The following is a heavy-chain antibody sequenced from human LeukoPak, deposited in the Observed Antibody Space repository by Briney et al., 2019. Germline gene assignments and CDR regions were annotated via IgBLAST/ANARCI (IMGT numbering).Heavy chain of an antibody. CDR3: ARGTLIAAAGTDYFDY. Sequence: SETLSLTCTVSGGSISSYYWSWIRQPAGKGLEWIGRIYTSGSTNYNPSLKSRVTMSVDTSKNQFSLKLSSVTAADTAVYYCARGTLIAAAGTDYFDYWGQGTLVTVSS. CDR1: GGSISSYY. V-gene: IGHV4-4*07. CDR2: IYTSGST. J-gene: IGHJ4*02. D-gene: IGHD6-13*01.